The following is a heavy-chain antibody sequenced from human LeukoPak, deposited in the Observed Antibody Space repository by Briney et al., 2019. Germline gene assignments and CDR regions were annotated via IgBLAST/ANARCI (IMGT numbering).Heavy chain of an antibody. J-gene: IGHJ6*03. CDR2: INQDGGEK. CDR3: ARSVSDSADRGYDYHNYYHMDV. D-gene: IGHD5-12*01. CDR1: GFTFSNYW. Sequence: TGGSLRLSCAASGFTFSNYWMSWVRQAPGKGLEWVANINQDGGEKYYVDSVKGRFTISRDNAKNSLYLQMNSLRAEDTAVYYCARSVSDSADRGYDYHNYYHMDVWGKGTTVTISS. V-gene: IGHV3-7*01.